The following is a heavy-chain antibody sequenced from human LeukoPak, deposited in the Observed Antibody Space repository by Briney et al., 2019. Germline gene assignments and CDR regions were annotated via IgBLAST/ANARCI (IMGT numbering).Heavy chain of an antibody. J-gene: IGHJ5*02. CDR2: TYYRSKWNT. D-gene: IGHD1-26*01. CDR1: GDSASSNSAS. Sequence: SQTLSLTCAISGDSASSNSASWNWIMESPSRGLEWLGRTYYRSKWNTDYAVTVKCRITINPDTSKNQFSLYLNSVTPEDTAVYYCARDPDSSYEWGPFDPWGQGTLVTVSS. V-gene: IGHV6-1*01. CDR3: ARDPDSSYEWGPFDP.